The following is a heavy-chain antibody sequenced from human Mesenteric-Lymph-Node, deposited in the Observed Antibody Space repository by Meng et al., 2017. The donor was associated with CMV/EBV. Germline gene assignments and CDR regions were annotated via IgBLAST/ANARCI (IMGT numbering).Heavy chain of an antibody. V-gene: IGHV3-21*04. CDR1: GFTFSSYS. J-gene: IGHJ6*02. Sequence: GESLKISCAASGFTFSSYSMNWVRQAPGKGLEWVSSISSSSSYIYYADSVKGRFTISRDNAKNSLYLQMNSLRAEDTAVYYCARGGGGPAAPYYYYGMDVWGQGTTVTVSS. D-gene: IGHD2-2*01. CDR3: ARGGGGPAAPYYYYGMDV. CDR2: ISSSSSYI.